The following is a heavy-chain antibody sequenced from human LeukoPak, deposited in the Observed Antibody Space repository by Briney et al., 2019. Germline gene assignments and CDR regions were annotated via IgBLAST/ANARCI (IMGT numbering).Heavy chain of an antibody. CDR2: INHSGST. D-gene: IGHD5-24*01. V-gene: IGHV4-34*01. Sequence: PSETLSLTCAVYGGSFSGYYWSWIRQPPGKGLEWIGEINHSGSTNYNPSLKSRVTILVDTSKNQFSLKLSSVTAADTAVYYCARIVEMATITWGQGTLVTVSS. CDR1: GGSFSGYY. CDR3: ARIVEMATIT. J-gene: IGHJ5*02.